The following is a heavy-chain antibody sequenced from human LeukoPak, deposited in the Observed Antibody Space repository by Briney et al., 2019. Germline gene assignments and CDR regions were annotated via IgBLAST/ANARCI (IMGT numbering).Heavy chain of an antibody. Sequence: ASVKVSCKASGYTFTSYGISWVRQVPGQGLEWMGWISAYNGNTNYAQKLQGRVTMTTDTSTSTAYMELRSLRSDDTAVYYCARDNIDCSSTSCHPGFDYGGQGTLVTVSS. D-gene: IGHD2-2*01. CDR1: GYTFTSYG. CDR2: ISAYNGNT. CDR3: ARDNIDCSSTSCHPGFDY. V-gene: IGHV1-18*01. J-gene: IGHJ4*02.